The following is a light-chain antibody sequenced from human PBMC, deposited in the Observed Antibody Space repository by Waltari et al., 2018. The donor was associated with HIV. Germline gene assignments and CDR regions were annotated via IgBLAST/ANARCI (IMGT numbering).Light chain of an antibody. Sequence: EVGRTQSPATRSLSQGQESPSPCGAVQSFITNWAWYQQKHGQAPRLLLYGISVRVTGVPARFSGSGSATDFTLTITSVQHEDFAVYYFQQYDSWPPITFGQGTRLEIK. CDR3: QQYDSWPPIT. J-gene: IGKJ5*01. CDR2: GIS. V-gene: IGKV3-15*01. CDR1: QSFITN.